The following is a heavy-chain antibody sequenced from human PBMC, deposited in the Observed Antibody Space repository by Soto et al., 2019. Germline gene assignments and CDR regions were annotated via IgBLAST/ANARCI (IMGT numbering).Heavy chain of an antibody. CDR1: GGSFSGYY. CDR3: ARQAWDFYDY. CDR2: INHSGST. D-gene: IGHD1-26*01. Sequence: SETLSLTCAVYGGSFSGYYWSWIRQPPGKGLEWIGEINHSGSTNYNPSLKSRVTISVDTSKNQSSLKLSSVTAADTAVYYCARQAWDFYDYWGQGTLVTVSS. V-gene: IGHV4-34*01. J-gene: IGHJ4*02.